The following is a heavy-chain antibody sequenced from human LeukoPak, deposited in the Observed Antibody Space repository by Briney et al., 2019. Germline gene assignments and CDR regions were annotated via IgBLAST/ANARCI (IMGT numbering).Heavy chain of an antibody. CDR2: MSTSGST. D-gene: IGHD6-13*01. CDR1: GGSISRYY. V-gene: IGHV4-4*07. Sequence: SETLSLTCTVSGGSISRYYWSWIRQPAGKGLEWIGRMSTSGSTSYNPSLKSRVTISVDTSKNQFSLKLSSVTAADTAVYYCARDNSDSSSWYRRYYYYGMDVWGQGTTVTVSS. CDR3: ARDNSDSSSWYRRYYYYGMDV. J-gene: IGHJ6*02.